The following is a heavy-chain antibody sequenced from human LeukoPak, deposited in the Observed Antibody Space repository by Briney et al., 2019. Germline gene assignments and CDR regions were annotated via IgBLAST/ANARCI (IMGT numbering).Heavy chain of an antibody. CDR2: IYHNGAI. D-gene: IGHD4-17*01. CDR3: AREYGDQGTRNFDY. J-gene: IGHJ4*02. CDR1: GGSISSYY. V-gene: IGHV4-4*07. Sequence: KPSETLSLTCTVSGGSISSYYWCSIRPPARKSLEWIGRIYHNGAINYNPSLKSRVTMSVDTSKNQFSLKLISVTAADTAVYYCAREYGDQGTRNFDYWGQGGLVTVSS.